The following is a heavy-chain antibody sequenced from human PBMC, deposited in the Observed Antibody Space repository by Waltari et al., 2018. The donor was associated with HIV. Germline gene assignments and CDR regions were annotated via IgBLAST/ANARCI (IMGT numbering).Heavy chain of an antibody. D-gene: IGHD3-10*01. CDR2: IYYSGST. J-gene: IGHJ6*02. V-gene: IGHV4-39*01. Sequence: QLQLQESGPGLVKPSETLSLTCTVSGGSISSRSYYWGWFRQPPGKGLEWIGSIYYSGSTYYNPSLKSRVTISVDTSKNQFSLKLSSVTAADTAVYYCARLFMDRGYYYYGMDVWGQGTTVTVSS. CDR3: ARLFMDRGYYYYGMDV. CDR1: GGSISSRSYY.